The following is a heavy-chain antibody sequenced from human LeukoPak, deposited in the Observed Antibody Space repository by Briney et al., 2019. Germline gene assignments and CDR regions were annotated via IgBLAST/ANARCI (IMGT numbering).Heavy chain of an antibody. D-gene: IGHD6-13*01. Sequence: PGGSLRLSCAASGFTFSDYYMSWIRQAPGKGLEWVSYISSSGSTIYYADSVKGRFTISRDNAKNSLYLQMNGLRAEDTAVYCCARRIAAAPGLESYGMDVWGKGTTVTVSS. V-gene: IGHV3-11*01. CDR2: ISSSGSTI. CDR3: ARRIAAAPGLESYGMDV. J-gene: IGHJ6*04. CDR1: GFTFSDYY.